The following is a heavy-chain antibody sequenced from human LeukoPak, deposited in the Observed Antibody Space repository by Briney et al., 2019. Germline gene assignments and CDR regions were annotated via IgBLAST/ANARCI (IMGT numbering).Heavy chain of an antibody. D-gene: IGHD3-10*01. J-gene: IGHJ4*02. V-gene: IGHV3-23*01. CDR2: ISGSGGST. CDR3: AALVLWFGELFVPRFDY. CDR1: GFTLSSYA. Sequence: GGSLSLSCAASGFTLSSYAMSWVRQAPGKGLEWVSAISGSGGSTYYADSVKGRFTISRDNSKNTLYLQMNSLRAEDTAVYYCAALVLWFGELFVPRFDYWGQRTLVTVSS.